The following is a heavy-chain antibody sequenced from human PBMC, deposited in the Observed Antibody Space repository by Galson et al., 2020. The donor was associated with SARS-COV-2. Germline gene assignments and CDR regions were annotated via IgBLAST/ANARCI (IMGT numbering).Heavy chain of an antibody. CDR3: ARVRRSTTVTMPSSWHFDL. J-gene: IGHJ2*01. Sequence: SETLSLTCDFNGRSFSEYYWSWIRQPPGKGLEWIGEINDEGNANYNPSLRSRVTISVVRSQKQVSLRLKSLTGADSGRYYCARVRRSTTVTMPSSWHFDLWGRGTLVTVYS. CDR1: GRSFSEYY. V-gene: IGHV4-34*01. CDR2: INDEGNA. D-gene: IGHD4-17*01.